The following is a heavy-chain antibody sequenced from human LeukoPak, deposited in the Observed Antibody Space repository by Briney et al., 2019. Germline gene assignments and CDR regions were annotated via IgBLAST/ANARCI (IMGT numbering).Heavy chain of an antibody. CDR1: GFTFSTTG. D-gene: IGHD5-24*01. CDR3: ARFRGHFEI. Sequence: GGSLRPSCSASGFTFSTTGMNSGRQAPGKGLEWVSSISSSSSYIYYADSVKGRFTISRDNAKNSLYLQMNSLRAEDTAGYYCARFRGHFEIWGQGTMVTVSS. J-gene: IGHJ3*02. V-gene: IGHV3-21*01. CDR2: ISSSSSYI.